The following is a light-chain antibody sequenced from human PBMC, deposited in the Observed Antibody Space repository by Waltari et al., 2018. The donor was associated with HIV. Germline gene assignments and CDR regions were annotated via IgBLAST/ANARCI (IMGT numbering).Light chain of an antibody. CDR1: ALPRQY. V-gene: IGLV3-25*03. CDR2: KDT. CDR3: QSPDNTTSYWV. Sequence: SYELTQPPSVSVSPGQTARITCSGDALPRQYAYWYQQKPGQAPLLLIYKDTERASRIPERFSCSSSGTIVTLTISGVQAEDEADYYCQSPDNTTSYWVFGGGTKLTV. J-gene: IGLJ3*02.